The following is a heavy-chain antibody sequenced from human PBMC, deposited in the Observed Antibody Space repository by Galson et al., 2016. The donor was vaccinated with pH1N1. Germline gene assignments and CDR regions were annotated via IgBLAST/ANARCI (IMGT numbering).Heavy chain of an antibody. CDR3: PGRRGGLYYFED. V-gene: IGHV5-51*03. CDR1: GYSFTNYW. Sequence: QSGAEVKKPGESLKISCEVSGYSFTNYWIGWARQMPGRGLEWMGIIFLGDSDTRYSPSFQGQVTISADKSITTAYLQWSSLKASDTAIYYCPGRRGGLYYFEDWGQGSRVTVSS. D-gene: IGHD2-15*01. CDR2: IFLGDSDT. J-gene: IGHJ4*02.